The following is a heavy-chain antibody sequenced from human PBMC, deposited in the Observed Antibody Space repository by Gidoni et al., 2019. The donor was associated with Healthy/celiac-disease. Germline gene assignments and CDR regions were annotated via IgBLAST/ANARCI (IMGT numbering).Heavy chain of an antibody. Sequence: EVQLVESGGGLVQPGGSLRLSCAASGFTFSSYWLSWVRQAPGKGLEWVANIKQDGSEKYYVDSVKGRFTISRDNAKNSLYLQMNSLRAEDTAVYYCARDRPRRRAVADPYFDYWGQGTLVTVSS. CDR2: IKQDGSEK. J-gene: IGHJ4*02. D-gene: IGHD6-19*01. V-gene: IGHV3-7*01. CDR3: ARDRPRRRAVADPYFDY. CDR1: GFTFSSYW.